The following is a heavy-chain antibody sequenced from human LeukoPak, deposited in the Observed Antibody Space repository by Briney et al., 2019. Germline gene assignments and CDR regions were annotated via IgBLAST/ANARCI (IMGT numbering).Heavy chain of an antibody. CDR1: GFTFDDYA. D-gene: IGHD2-2*01. Sequence: AGGSLRLSCAASGFTFDDYAMHWVRQAPGKGLEWASGISWNSGSIGYADSVKGRFTISRDNAKNSLYLQMNSLRAEDTALYYCAKDLHSGSSTYWYFDLWGRGTLVTVSS. CDR2: ISWNSGSI. J-gene: IGHJ2*01. CDR3: AKDLHSGSSTYWYFDL. V-gene: IGHV3-9*01.